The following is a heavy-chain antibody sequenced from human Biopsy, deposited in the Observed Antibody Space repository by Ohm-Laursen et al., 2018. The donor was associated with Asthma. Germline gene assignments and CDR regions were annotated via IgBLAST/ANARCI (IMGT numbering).Heavy chain of an antibody. CDR2: IYYTGSD. J-gene: IGHJ3*02. Sequence: SETLSLTCTVSGGSVSTGSYYWSWIRQPPGKGLEWLGYIYYTGSDNYNPSLKSRVTISVDTSKNQFSLRVNSVTAADTAVYYCARGSGSSLSYSDSFDIWGQGTMVTVSS. CDR1: GGSVSTGSYY. D-gene: IGHD2-21*01. CDR3: ARGSGSSLSYSDSFDI. V-gene: IGHV4-61*01.